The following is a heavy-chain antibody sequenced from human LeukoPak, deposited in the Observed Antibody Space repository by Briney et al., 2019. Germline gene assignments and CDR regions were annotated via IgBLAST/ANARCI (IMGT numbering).Heavy chain of an antibody. CDR1: GFTFSDYY. J-gene: IGHJ4*02. CDR2: ISSSGSTT. V-gene: IGHV3-11*04. CDR3: ARVKGTGFDY. D-gene: IGHD7-27*01. Sequence: GGSLRLSCAASGFTFSDYYMGWIRQAPGKGLEWVSYISSSGSTTYYADSVKGRFTISRDNAKNSLYLQVNSLRAEDTAVYYCARVKGTGFDYWGQGTLVTVSS.